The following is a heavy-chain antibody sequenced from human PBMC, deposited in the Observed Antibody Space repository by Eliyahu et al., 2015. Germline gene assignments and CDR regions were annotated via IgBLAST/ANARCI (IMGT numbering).Heavy chain of an antibody. D-gene: IGHD3-22*01. CDR2: IYPGDSDT. Sequence: EVQLVQSGAEVKKSGESLKXSCKGSGDXFNQYGIGWVRQMPGKGLEWMGIIYPGDSDTRYNPSFQGQVTISVDKSISTAYLQWGSLKASDTAIYFCARVYYDSTGYYYEAFDIWGQGTKVTVSS. J-gene: IGHJ3*02. CDR3: ARVYYDSTGYYYEAFDI. CDR1: GDXFNQYG. V-gene: IGHV5-51*01.